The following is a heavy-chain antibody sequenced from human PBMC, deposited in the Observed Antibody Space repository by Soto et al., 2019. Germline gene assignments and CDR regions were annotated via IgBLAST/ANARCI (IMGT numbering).Heavy chain of an antibody. Sequence: SETLSLTCTVSGGSITNYYWSWIRQPAGKGLEWIGRIYTKERTNYNLSFRNRVTMSVDTSKNQFSLKLDAVTAADTAVYYCARDDYKDGGNNWFDPWGQGTTVTVSS. V-gene: IGHV4-4*07. CDR3: ARDDYKDGGNNWFDP. CDR1: GGSITNYY. CDR2: IYTKERT. J-gene: IGHJ5*01. D-gene: IGHD3-16*01.